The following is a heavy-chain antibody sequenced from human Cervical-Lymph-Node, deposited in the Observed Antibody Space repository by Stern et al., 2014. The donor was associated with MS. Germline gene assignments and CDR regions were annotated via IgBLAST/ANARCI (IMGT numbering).Heavy chain of an antibody. V-gene: IGHV4-59*01. CDR2: IYYSGTT. CDR3: ARATDL. J-gene: IGHJ5*02. Sequence: QVQLQESGPGLLRPSETLSLTCTVSGASITSYYWSWIRQPQGKGLEWIGYIYYSGTTNYNASLKGRVAISIDTSKTQFSLRLSSVTAADTAVYYCARATDLWGQGTLVTVSS. CDR1: GASITSYY.